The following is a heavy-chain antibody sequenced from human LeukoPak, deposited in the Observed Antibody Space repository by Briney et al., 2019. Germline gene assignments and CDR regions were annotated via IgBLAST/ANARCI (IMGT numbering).Heavy chain of an antibody. Sequence: GGSLRLSCAASGFAFSSFAIGWVRQSPGKGLEWLSTINGGGNTTFYADSVKGRFTISRDNSKNTLYLHMDSLRPDDTAIYYCTKELHVAVAVADYYYFYMDVGGRGTAVTVSS. D-gene: IGHD6-19*01. J-gene: IGHJ6*03. CDR3: TKELHVAVAVADYYYFYMDV. CDR2: INGGGNTT. V-gene: IGHV3-23*01. CDR1: GFAFSSFA.